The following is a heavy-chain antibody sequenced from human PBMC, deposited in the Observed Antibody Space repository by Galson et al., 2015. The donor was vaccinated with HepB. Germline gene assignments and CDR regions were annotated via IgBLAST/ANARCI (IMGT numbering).Heavy chain of an antibody. CDR2: ISGSGGST. D-gene: IGHD3-3*01. V-gene: IGHV3-23*01. CDR1: GFTFSSYA. Sequence: SLRLSCAASGFTFSSYAMSWVRQAPGKGLEWVSAISGSGGSTYYADSVKGRFTISRDNSKNTLYLQMNSLRAEDTAVYYCAKVAGPNRDDFWSGYYGLGEYYYYMDVWGKGTTVTVSS. CDR3: AKVAGPNRDDFWSGYYGLGEYYYYMDV. J-gene: IGHJ6*03.